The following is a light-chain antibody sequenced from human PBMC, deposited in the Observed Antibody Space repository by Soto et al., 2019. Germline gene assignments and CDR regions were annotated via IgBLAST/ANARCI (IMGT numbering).Light chain of an antibody. CDR1: QSVGNN. CDR2: GAS. Sequence: EIVMTQSPATLSVSPGERVSLSCSASQSVGNNLAWYRQIPGQAPRLLIYGASARVTGSPVRFSASGSGTEFNLTISSLQSEDFAVYYCQQYNDWHRYTFGQGTKLEIK. J-gene: IGKJ2*01. V-gene: IGKV3-15*01. CDR3: QQYNDWHRYT.